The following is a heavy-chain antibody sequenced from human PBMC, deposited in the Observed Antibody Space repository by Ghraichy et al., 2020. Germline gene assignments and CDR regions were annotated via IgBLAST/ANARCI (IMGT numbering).Heavy chain of an antibody. Sequence: ETLSLTCAVYGGSFSAYYWSWIRQPPGKGLEWIGEINHSGSTNYNPSLKSRVTISVDTSKNQFSLKLTSVTAADTAVYYCAREGRRQWLVRYFDVWGRGTLVTVSS. CDR2: INHSGST. J-gene: IGHJ2*01. V-gene: IGHV4-34*01. CDR1: GGSFSAYY. D-gene: IGHD6-19*01. CDR3: AREGRRQWLVRYFDV.